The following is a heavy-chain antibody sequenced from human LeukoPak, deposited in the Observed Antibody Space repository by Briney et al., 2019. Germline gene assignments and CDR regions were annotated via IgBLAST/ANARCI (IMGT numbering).Heavy chain of an antibody. J-gene: IGHJ6*02. D-gene: IGHD6-13*01. CDR1: GYTFTSYD. CDR2: MNPNNGNT. Sequence: GASVKVSCKASGYTFTSYDINWVRQATGQGPEWMGWMNPNNGNTGYAQKFQGRVTMTRSTSISTAYMELSSLRSEDTAVYYCARLASSSWPLYYYYGMDVWGQGTTVTVSS. V-gene: IGHV1-8*01. CDR3: ARLASSSWPLYYYYGMDV.